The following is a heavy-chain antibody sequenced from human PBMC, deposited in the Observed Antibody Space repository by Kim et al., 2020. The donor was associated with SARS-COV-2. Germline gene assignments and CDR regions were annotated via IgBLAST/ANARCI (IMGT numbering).Heavy chain of an antibody. CDR3: AKGGRRNYGGNSVWGLDFDY. J-gene: IGHJ4*02. CDR2: ISYDGSNK. CDR1: GFTFSSYG. D-gene: IGHD4-17*01. Sequence: GGSLRLSCAASGFTFSSYGMHWVRQAPGKGLEWVAVISYDGSNKYYADSVKGRFTISRDNSKNTLYLQMNSLRAEDTAVYYCAKGGRRNYGGNSVWGLDFDYWGQGTLVTVSS. V-gene: IGHV3-30*18.